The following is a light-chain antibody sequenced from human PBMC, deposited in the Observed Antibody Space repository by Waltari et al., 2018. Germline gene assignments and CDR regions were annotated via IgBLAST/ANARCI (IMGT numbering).Light chain of an antibody. V-gene: IGLV3-10*01. CDR3: YSTDGSGNERV. J-gene: IGLJ2*01. CDR1: ALPIKY. CDR2: EDS. Sequence: SYELTQPPSVSVSPGQTARITCYGDALPIKYAYWYQHKSGQAPVLVMYEDSKRPPGIPERFSGSGSGTMATLTISGAQAEDEADYYCYSTDGSGNERVFGGGTKLTV.